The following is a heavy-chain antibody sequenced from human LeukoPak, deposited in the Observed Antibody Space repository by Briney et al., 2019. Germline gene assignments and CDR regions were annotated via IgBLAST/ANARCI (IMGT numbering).Heavy chain of an antibody. Sequence: GGSLRLSCAAAGFTFSSYAMSWVRQAPGKGLEWVSAISGSGGSTYYADSVKGRFTISRDNSKNTLYLQMNSLRAEDTAVYYCAKDQHDSSIFDYWGQGTLVTVSS. V-gene: IGHV3-23*01. CDR1: GFTFSSYA. CDR2: ISGSGGST. CDR3: AKDQHDSSIFDY. J-gene: IGHJ4*02. D-gene: IGHD3-22*01.